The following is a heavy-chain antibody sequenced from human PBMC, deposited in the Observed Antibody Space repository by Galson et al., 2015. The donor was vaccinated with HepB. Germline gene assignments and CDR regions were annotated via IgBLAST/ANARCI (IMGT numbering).Heavy chain of an antibody. D-gene: IGHD3-9*01. CDR2: ISGSGGST. V-gene: IGHV3-23*01. Sequence: SLRLSCAASGFTFSSYAMSWVRQAPGKGLEWVSAISGSGGSTYYADSVKGRFTISRDNSKNTLYLQMNSLRAEDTAVYYCAKVGPERTYYDILTGYYFDYWGQGTLVTVSS. CDR3: AKVGPERTYYDILTGYYFDY. J-gene: IGHJ4*02. CDR1: GFTFSSYA.